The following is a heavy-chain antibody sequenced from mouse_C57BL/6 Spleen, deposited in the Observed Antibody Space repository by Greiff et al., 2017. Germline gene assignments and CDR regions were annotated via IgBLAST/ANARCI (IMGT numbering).Heavy chain of an antibody. CDR3: YSNGGY. CDR2: IDPETGGT. Sequence: VQLEESGAELVRPGASVTLSCKASGYTFTDYEMHWVKQTPVHGLEWIGAIDPETGGTAYNQKFKGKAILTADKSSSTAYMELRSLTSEDSAVYYCYSNGGYWGQGTTLTVSS. D-gene: IGHD2-5*01. CDR1: GYTFTDYE. J-gene: IGHJ2*01. V-gene: IGHV1-15*01.